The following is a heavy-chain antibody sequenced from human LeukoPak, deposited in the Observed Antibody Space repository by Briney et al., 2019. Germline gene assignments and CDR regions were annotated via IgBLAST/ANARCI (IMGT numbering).Heavy chain of an antibody. V-gene: IGHV4-61*02. Sequence: SETLSLTCAVSGGSISSGSYYWSSIRQPAGKGLEWIGRIYTSGSTNYNPSLKSRVTISVDTSKNQFSLKLSSVTAADTAVYYCARDPPEDGAFDIWGQGTTVTVSS. J-gene: IGHJ3*02. CDR1: GGSISSGSYY. CDR2: IYTSGST. CDR3: ARDPPEDGAFDI.